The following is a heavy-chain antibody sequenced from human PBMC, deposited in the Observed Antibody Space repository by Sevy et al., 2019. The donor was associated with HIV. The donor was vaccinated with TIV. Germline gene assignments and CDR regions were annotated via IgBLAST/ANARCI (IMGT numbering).Heavy chain of an antibody. CDR3: ARRSTGIVGTHFDY. D-gene: IGHD1-26*01. Sequence: GESLKISCKGSGYSFTSYWIGWVRQMPGKGLEGMGIIYPGDCDTRYSPSLQGQVTISADKSISTANMQWSSLKASDTAMYYCARRSTGIVGTHFDYWGQGTLVTVSS. CDR1: GYSFTSYW. V-gene: IGHV5-51*01. J-gene: IGHJ4*02. CDR2: IYPGDCDT.